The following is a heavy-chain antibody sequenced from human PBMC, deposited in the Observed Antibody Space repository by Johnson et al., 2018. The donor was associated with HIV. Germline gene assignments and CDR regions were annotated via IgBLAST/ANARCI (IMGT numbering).Heavy chain of an antibody. V-gene: IGHV3-13*01. CDR2: IGAAGDT. J-gene: IGHJ3*02. CDR3: ARALARLDAFDI. Sequence: VQLLESGGGLVQPGESLRLSCAASGFTFSTYDMHWVRQTTGKGLEWVSAIGAAGDTSYADSVKGRFTISRENAKNSLYLQMNSLRAGDTAVYYCARALARLDAFDIWGQGTMFTVSS. CDR1: GFTFSTYD.